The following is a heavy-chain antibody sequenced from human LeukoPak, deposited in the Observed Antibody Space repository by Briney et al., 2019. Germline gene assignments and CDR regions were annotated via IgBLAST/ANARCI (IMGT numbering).Heavy chain of an antibody. CDR3: ARAPVSLLWFGEPLPTLDY. CDR2: ISAYNGNT. Sequence: ASVKVSCKASGYTFTSYGISWVRQAPGQGLEWMGWISAYNGNTNYAQKLQGRVTMTTDTSTSTAYMELRSLRSDDTAVYYCARAPVSLLWFGEPLPTLDYWGQGTLVTVSS. V-gene: IGHV1-18*01. CDR1: GYTFTSYG. J-gene: IGHJ4*02. D-gene: IGHD3-10*01.